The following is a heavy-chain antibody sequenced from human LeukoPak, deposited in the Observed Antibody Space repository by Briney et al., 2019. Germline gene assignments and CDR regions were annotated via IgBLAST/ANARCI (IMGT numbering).Heavy chain of an antibody. D-gene: IGHD3-3*01. CDR3: AKSGYYDFWSGPDLYYFDY. J-gene: IGHJ4*02. Sequence: GGSLRLSCAASGFTFSSYAMSWVRQAPGKGLEWVSAISGSGGSTYYADSVKGRFTISRDNSKNTLYLQMNSLRAEDTAVYYCAKSGYYDFWSGPDLYYFDYWGQGTLVTVSS. CDR1: GFTFSSYA. V-gene: IGHV3-23*01. CDR2: ISGSGGST.